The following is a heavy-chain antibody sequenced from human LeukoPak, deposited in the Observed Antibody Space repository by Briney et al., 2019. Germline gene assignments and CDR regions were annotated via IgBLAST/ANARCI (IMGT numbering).Heavy chain of an antibody. CDR2: INHSGST. CDR3: ASPGIRGYSYGLYF. D-gene: IGHD5-18*01. V-gene: IGHV4-34*01. J-gene: IGHJ4*02. Sequence: SETLSLTCAVYGGPFSGYYWSWIRQPPGKGLEWIGEINHSGSTNYNPSLKSRVTISVDPAKNQFSLKLSSVTAADTAVYYCASPGIRGYSYGLYFWGQGTLVTVSS. CDR1: GGPFSGYY.